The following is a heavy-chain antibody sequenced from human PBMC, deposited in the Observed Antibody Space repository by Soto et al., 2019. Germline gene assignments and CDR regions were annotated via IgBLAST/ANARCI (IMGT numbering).Heavy chain of an antibody. CDR3: ARPAPISLAAFDI. CDR1: GFTFSSYE. V-gene: IGHV3-48*03. D-gene: IGHD2-21*01. Sequence: PGGSLRLSFSASGFTFSSYEMNWVRQAPGKGLEWVSYISSSGSTIYYADSVKGRFTISRDNAKNSLYLQMNSLRAEDPAVYYCARPAPISLAAFDIWGQGTMVTVSS. J-gene: IGHJ3*02. CDR2: ISSSGSTI.